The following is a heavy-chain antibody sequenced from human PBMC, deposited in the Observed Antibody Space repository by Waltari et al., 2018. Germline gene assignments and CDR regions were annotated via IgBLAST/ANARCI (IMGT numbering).Heavy chain of an antibody. CDR3: TTPRGFSGYDSNFDY. CDR2: IKSKDDGGTA. CDR1: GLNFRNHW. Sequence: EVQLVESGGDLIKPGGSLRLSCAASGLNFRNHWMTWVRQAPGKGLEWVGRIKSKDDGGTADYAAPVKGRFTISRNDSKQTLYLYMNNLETEDTGVYYCTTPRGFSGYDSNFDYWGQGTLVTV. D-gene: IGHD5-12*01. V-gene: IGHV3-15*01. J-gene: IGHJ4*02.